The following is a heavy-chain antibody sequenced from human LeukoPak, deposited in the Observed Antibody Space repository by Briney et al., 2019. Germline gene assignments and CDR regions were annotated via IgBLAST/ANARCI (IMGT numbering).Heavy chain of an antibody. CDR1: GFTFSTYA. CDR3: AKGLNSYDSSGYPS. Sequence: GGSLRLSCAASGFTFSTYAMSWVCQAPGKGLNWVSTITGSGGTTYYADSVKGRFTISRDNSKNTLYLQMNSLRAEDTAVYYCAKGLNSYDSSGYPSWGQGTLVTVSS. V-gene: IGHV3-23*01. CDR2: ITGSGGTT. J-gene: IGHJ4*02. D-gene: IGHD3-22*01.